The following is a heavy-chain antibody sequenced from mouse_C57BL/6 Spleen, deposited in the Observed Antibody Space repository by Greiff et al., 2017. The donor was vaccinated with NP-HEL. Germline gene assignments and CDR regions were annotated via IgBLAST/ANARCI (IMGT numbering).Heavy chain of an antibody. CDR2: ISSGSSTI. J-gene: IGHJ2*01. Sequence: EVQVVESGGGLVKPGGSLKLSCAASGFTFSDYGMHWVRQAPEKGLEWVAYISSGSSTIYYADTVKGRFTIARDNAKNTLFLQMTSLRSEDTAMYYCARTAQATGYYFDYWGQGTTLTVSS. CDR1: GFTFSDYG. V-gene: IGHV5-17*01. D-gene: IGHD3-2*02. CDR3: ARTAQATGYYFDY.